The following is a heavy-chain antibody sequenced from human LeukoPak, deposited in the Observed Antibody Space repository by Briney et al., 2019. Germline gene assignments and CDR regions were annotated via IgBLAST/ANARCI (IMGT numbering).Heavy chain of an antibody. CDR3: ARDCCSGGGPLDI. V-gene: IGHV3-23*01. CDR2: IAVVGGNT. CDR1: GFTFSNYG. J-gene: IGHJ4*02. Sequence: GSLRLSCAASGFTFSNYGMAWVRQAPGKGLEWVSTIAVVGGNTHYADSVEGRFTISRQDSNNALHLQLNSLRAEDTAIYYCARDCCSGGGPLDIWGQGTLVTVSS. D-gene: IGHD2-15*01.